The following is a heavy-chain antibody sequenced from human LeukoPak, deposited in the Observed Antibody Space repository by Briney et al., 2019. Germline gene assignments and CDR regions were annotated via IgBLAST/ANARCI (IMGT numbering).Heavy chain of an antibody. J-gene: IGHJ4*02. CDR2: IYYSGST. CDR1: GGSISSGGYY. D-gene: IGHD3-22*01. V-gene: IGHV4-31*03. CDR3: ARVHYDSSANAWMYWYFDY. Sequence: SETLSLTCTVSGGSISSGGYYWSWIRQHPGKGLEWIGYIYYSGSTYYNPSLKSRVTISVDTFKNQFSLKLSSVTAADTAVYYCARVHYDSSANAWMYWYFDYWGQGTLVTVSS.